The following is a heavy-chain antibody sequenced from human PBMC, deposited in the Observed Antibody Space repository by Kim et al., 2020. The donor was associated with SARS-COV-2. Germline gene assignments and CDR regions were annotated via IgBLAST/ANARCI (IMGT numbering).Heavy chain of an antibody. Sequence: GGSLRLSCAASGFTFSSYSMNWVRQAPGKGLEWVSYISSSSSTIYYADSVKGRFTIPRDNAKNSLYLQMNSLRDEDTAVYYCERDLDYDFWSGYSRSFDYWGQGTLVTGSS. J-gene: IGHJ4*02. V-gene: IGHV3-48*02. D-gene: IGHD3-3*01. CDR3: ERDLDYDFWSGYSRSFDY. CDR1: GFTFSSYS. CDR2: ISSSSSTI.